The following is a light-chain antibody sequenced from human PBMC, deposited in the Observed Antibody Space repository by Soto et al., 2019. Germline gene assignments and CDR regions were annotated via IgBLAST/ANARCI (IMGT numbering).Light chain of an antibody. CDR3: QQYNSYSYT. CDR1: QSISSW. J-gene: IGKJ2*01. CDR2: KAS. V-gene: IGKV1-5*03. Sequence: DVQMTQSPSTLSASVGDRVTMTCRASQSISSWLAWYQQKPGKAPKVLIYKASTLESGGPSRFSGSGSGTEFTLTISGLQPDDFATYYCQQYNSYSYTFGPGTKLEIK.